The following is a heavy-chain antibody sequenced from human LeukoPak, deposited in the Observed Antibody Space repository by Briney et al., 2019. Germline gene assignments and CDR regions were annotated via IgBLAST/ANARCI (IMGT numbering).Heavy chain of an antibody. V-gene: IGHV3-23*01. CDR2: IRGSGDGT. CDR3: AKGRISPDD. J-gene: IGHJ4*02. Sequence: GGFLRLSCAVSGFTFSDYGMSCVRQAPGKGLEWVSGIRGSGDGTYYADSVKGRFTISRDNSKNRLYLQMNSLRVEDTAVYYCAKGRISPDDWGQGIQVTVSS. CDR1: GFTFSDYG. D-gene: IGHD3-3*02.